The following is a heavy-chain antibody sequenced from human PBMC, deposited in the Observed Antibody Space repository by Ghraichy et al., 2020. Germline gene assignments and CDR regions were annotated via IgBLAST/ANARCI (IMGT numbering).Heavy chain of an antibody. CDR3: AREPAASGSYYFDN. V-gene: IGHV4-59*01. D-gene: IGHD1-26*01. J-gene: IGHJ4*02. CDR1: GGSISRYY. Sequence: SETLSLTCTVSGGSISRYYWSWIRQPPGKGLEWIGYIYYSGSTDYNPSLKSRVTISLDTSKNQFSLKLSSVTAADTAVYYCAREPAASGSYYFDNWGQGTLVTVSS. CDR2: IYYSGST.